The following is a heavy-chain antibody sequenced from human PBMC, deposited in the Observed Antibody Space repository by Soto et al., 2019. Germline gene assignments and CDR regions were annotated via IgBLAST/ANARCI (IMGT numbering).Heavy chain of an antibody. D-gene: IGHD3-10*02. CDR1: GGIFTRYD. CDR2: IIPIFGTA. J-gene: IGHJ4*02. CDR3: AINEGRDVSTFDY. V-gene: IGHV1-69*01. Sequence: QVQLVQSGAEVKTPGSSVKVSCKASGGIFTRYDIRWVRQAPGQGLEWMGAIIPIFGTANYAQKFQGRVTITADATTSTAYMELSILRSEDTAMYYCAINEGRDVSTFDYWGQGTLVTVSS.